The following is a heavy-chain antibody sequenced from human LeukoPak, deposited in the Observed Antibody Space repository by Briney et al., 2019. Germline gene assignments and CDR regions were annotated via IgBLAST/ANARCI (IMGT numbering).Heavy chain of an antibody. CDR3: ARREMDYGDGGGIDY. D-gene: IGHD4-17*01. Sequence: SGTLSLTCAVSGGSISSSNWWSWVRQPPGKGLEWIGEIYHSGSTNYNPSLKSRVTISVDKSKNQFSLKLSSVTAADTAVYYCARREMDYGDGGGIDYWGQGTLVTVSS. V-gene: IGHV4-4*02. J-gene: IGHJ4*02. CDR2: IYHSGST. CDR1: GGSISSSNW.